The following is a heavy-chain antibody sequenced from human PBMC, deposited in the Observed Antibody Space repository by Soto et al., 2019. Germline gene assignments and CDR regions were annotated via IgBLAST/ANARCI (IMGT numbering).Heavy chain of an antibody. V-gene: IGHV1-3*01. CDR1: GYTFTSYA. CDR3: GSSRGGFSGHEIEY. D-gene: IGHD5-12*01. CDR2: INAGNGNT. J-gene: IGHJ4*02. Sequence: ASVKVSCKASGYTFTSYAIHWVRQAPGQRLEWMAWINAGNGNTIHSQKFQGRVTIARDTSASTAYMELSSLRSEDTAVYYCGSSRGGFSGHEIEYWGQGTLVTVSS.